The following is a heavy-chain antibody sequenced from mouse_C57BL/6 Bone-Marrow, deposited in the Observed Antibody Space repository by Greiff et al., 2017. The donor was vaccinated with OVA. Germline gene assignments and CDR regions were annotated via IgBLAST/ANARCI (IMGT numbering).Heavy chain of an antibody. CDR3: ARDCYDGYYMFAY. Sequence: EVKLQESGPGLVKPSQSLSLTCSVTGYSITRGDYWNWIRQFPGNKLEWVGYISYDGSNNYNPSIKNRISITRDTSKHQIFLKLNSVTTEDTATYYCARDCYDGYYMFAYWGQGTRVTVTA. D-gene: IGHD2-3*01. V-gene: IGHV3-6*01. J-gene: IGHJ3*01. CDR1: GYSITRGDY. CDR2: ISYDGSN.